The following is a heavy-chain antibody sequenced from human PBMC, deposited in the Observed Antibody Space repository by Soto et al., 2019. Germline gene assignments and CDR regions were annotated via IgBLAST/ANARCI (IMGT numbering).Heavy chain of an antibody. CDR3: ARQVPAATRGLYYYYGMDV. CDR1: GGSISSSSYY. D-gene: IGHD2-2*01. Sequence: QLQLQESGPGLVKPSETLSLTCTVSGGSISSSSYYWGWIRQPPGKGLEWIGSIYYSGSTYYNPSLNSRVTISVDTSKNQFSLKLSSVTAADTAVYYCARQVPAATRGLYYYYGMDVWGQGTTVTVSS. J-gene: IGHJ6*02. CDR2: IYYSGST. V-gene: IGHV4-39*01.